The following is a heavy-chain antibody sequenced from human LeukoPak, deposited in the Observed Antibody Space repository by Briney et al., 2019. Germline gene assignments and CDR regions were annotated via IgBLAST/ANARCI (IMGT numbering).Heavy chain of an antibody. Sequence: QTGGSLRLSCAASGFTFSSYAMSWVRQAPGKGLEWVSAISGSGGSTYYADSVKGRFTISRDNSKNTLYLQMNSLRAEDTAVYYCAKVTSYDFWSGYERGVFDYWGQGTLVTVSS. V-gene: IGHV3-23*01. CDR1: GFTFSSYA. CDR2: ISGSGGST. CDR3: AKVTSYDFWSGYERGVFDY. J-gene: IGHJ4*02. D-gene: IGHD3-3*01.